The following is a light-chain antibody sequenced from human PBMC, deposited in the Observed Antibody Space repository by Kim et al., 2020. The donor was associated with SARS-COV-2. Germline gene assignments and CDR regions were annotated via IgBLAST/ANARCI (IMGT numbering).Light chain of an antibody. J-gene: IGLJ2*01. V-gene: IGLV3-9*01. CDR3: QVWDSSTAV. CDR1: NIGSKN. CDR2: RDS. Sequence: SYELTQPLSVSVALGQTASITCGGNNIGSKNVHWYQQKPGQAPVLVIYRDSNRPSGIPERFSGSNSGNTATLTISRAQAGDEADYYCQVWDSSTAVFGGGDPADRP.